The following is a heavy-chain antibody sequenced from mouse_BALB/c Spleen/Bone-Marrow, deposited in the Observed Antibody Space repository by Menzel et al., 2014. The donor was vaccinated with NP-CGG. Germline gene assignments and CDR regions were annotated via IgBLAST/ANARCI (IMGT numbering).Heavy chain of an antibody. J-gene: IGHJ4*01. CDR3: ARDDGFYGLDR. V-gene: IGHV5-6-3*01. Sequence: EVQGVESGGGLVQPGGSLKLSCAASGFTFSNYGMSGVRQTPDKRLDLVATINNNGGKTYSTDSVKGRFTISRDNAKNALYLQMSSLKSEDTAMYYCARDDGFYGLDRWGQGTSVTVSS. D-gene: IGHD1-1*01. CDR2: INNNGGKT. CDR1: GFTFSNYG.